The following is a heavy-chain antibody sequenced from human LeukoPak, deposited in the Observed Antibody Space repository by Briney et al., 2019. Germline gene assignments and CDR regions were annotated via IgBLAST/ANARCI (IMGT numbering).Heavy chain of an antibody. V-gene: IGHV5-51*01. J-gene: IGHJ5*02. CDR1: GYSFTSYW. Sequence: GESLKISCKGSGYSFTSYWIGWVRQMPGKGLEWMGIIYPGDSDTRYSPSFQGQVTISADKSISTAYLQWSSLKASDTAMYYCARHRIGGRGPAAIRVHNWFDPWGQGTLVTVSS. D-gene: IGHD2-2*02. CDR3: ARHRIGGRGPAAIRVHNWFDP. CDR2: IYPGDSDT.